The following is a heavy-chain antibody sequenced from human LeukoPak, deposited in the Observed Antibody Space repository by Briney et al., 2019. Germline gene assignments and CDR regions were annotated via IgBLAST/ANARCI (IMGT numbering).Heavy chain of an antibody. CDR3: ARDVDRNYYYMDV. V-gene: IGHV3-48*04. CDR2: ISSSSSTI. J-gene: IGHJ6*03. Sequence: GGSLRLSCAASGFVVSSYYMSWVRQAPGKGLEWVSYISSSSSTISYADSVKGRFTVSRDNAKSSLYLQMNSMRAEDTAVYYCARDVDRNYYYMDVWGKGTTVTVSS. D-gene: IGHD3/OR15-3a*01. CDR1: GFVVSSYY.